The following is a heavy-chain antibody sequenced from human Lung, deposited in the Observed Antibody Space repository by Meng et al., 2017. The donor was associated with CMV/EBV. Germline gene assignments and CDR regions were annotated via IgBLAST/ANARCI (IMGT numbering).Heavy chain of an antibody. V-gene: IGHV1-2*02. CDR2: IDPSSGVT. Sequence: ASVKVSCKTSGYTFSAYQMHWIRQAPGHGLEWMGWIDPSSGVTRSAPKYQGRVTMTSDRYSTAYLELTSLTSDDTAFYYCARFGGAPVGSTPPDYWGQGT. J-gene: IGHJ4*02. D-gene: IGHD1-26*01. CDR3: ARFGGAPVGSTPPDY. CDR1: GYTFSAYQ.